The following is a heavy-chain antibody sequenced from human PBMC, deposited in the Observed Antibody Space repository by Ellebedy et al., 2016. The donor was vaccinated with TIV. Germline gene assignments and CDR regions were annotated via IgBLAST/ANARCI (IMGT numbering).Heavy chain of an antibody. V-gene: IGHV5-51*01. J-gene: IGHJ4*02. D-gene: IGHD2-21*02. Sequence: GESLKISXQGPGYRFSTYWIGWVRQMPGEGLEWMGIIFLRDSTTKYSPSFQGQVTISADTSINTAYLQWDSLTTSDTATYYCAGARNGDYSFDSWGQGTLVAVST. CDR1: GYRFSTYW. CDR3: AGARNGDYSFDS. CDR2: IFLRDSTT.